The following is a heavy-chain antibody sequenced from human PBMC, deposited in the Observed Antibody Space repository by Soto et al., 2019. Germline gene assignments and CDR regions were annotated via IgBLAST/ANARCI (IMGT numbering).Heavy chain of an antibody. D-gene: IGHD5-12*01. J-gene: IGHJ6*02. V-gene: IGHV3-23*01. CDR1: GFTFSNYA. CDR2: FSGSGGRT. CDR3: AREWTGDTCPCVDV. Sequence: EVQLLESGGGLVQPGGSLRLSCAAAGFTFSNYALTWVRQSPGKGLEWVSTFSGSGGRTYYADSVRGRFTISRDNSKNTLLRQMNSLRVEDTAIYYCAREWTGDTCPCVDVWGQGTTVSFSS.